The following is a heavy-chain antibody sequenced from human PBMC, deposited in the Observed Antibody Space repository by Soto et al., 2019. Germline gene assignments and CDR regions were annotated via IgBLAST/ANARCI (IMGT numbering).Heavy chain of an antibody. J-gene: IGHJ3*02. CDR1: GFTFDDYA. CDR3: AKDHREPLYYYDSSGYPLDAFDI. D-gene: IGHD3-22*01. Sequence: GGSLRLSCAASGFTFDDYAMHWVRQAPGKGLEWVSGISWNSGTIVYADSVKGRFTISRDNSKNTLYLQMNSLRAEDTAVYYCAKDHREPLYYYDSSGYPLDAFDIWGQGTMVTVSS. CDR2: ISWNSGTI. V-gene: IGHV3-9*01.